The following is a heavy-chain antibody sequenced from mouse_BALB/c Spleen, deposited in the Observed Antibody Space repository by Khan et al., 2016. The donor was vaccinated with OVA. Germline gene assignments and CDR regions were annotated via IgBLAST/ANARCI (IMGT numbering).Heavy chain of an antibody. V-gene: IGHV14-3*02. CDR2: IDPAKGDT. Sequence: EVQLQESGAELVKPGASVKLSCTASGFNIKDTYMHWVKQRPEQGLEWSGRIDPAKGDTKYDPKFQGKATIIADTSSNTAYLQLSSLTSEDTAVYYCARGAAWCAYWGQGTLVTVSA. CDR3: ARGAAWCAY. D-gene: IGHD3-3*01. CDR1: GFNIKDTY. J-gene: IGHJ3*01.